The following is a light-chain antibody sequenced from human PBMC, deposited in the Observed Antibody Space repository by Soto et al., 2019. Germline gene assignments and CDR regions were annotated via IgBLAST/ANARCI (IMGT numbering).Light chain of an antibody. J-gene: IGKJ4*01. CDR1: QSVRSY. CDR3: QQRSNWLT. CDR2: DAS. V-gene: IGKV3-11*01. Sequence: IVFTQSPATLSLSPGERATLSCRASQSVRSYLAWYQQKPGQAPRLLIYDASNRATGIPARFSGGGSGTDFTLTISSLEPEDFAVYYCQQRSNWLTFGGGTKVDIK.